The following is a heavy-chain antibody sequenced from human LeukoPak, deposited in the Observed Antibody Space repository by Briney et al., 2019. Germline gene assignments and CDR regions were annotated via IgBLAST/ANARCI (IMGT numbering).Heavy chain of an antibody. D-gene: IGHD3-3*01. CDR2: IYYSGST. CDR1: GGSISSSSYY. CDR3: ARQAGYYDFWSGYYIGFQH. V-gene: IGHV4-39*01. J-gene: IGHJ1*01. Sequence: SETLSLTCTVSGGSISSSSYYWGWIRQPPGKGLEWIGSIYYSGSTYYNPFLKSRVTISVDTSKNQFSLKLSSVTAADTAVYYCARQAGYYDFWSGYYIGFQHWGQGTLVTVSS.